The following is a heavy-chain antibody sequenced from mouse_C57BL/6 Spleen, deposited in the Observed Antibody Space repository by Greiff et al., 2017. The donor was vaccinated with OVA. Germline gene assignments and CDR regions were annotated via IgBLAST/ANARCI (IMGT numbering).Heavy chain of an antibody. CDR2: ISSGSSTL. V-gene: IGHV5-17*01. Sequence: EVKLMESGGGLVKPGGSLKLSCAASGFTFSDYGMHWVRQAPEKGLEWVAYISSGSSTLYYAYTVNGRFTISRDNAKNTLFLQMTSLRSGDTAMYYCARRDYLDYWGQGTTLTVSS. CDR1: GFTFSDYG. J-gene: IGHJ2*01. CDR3: ARRDYLDY.